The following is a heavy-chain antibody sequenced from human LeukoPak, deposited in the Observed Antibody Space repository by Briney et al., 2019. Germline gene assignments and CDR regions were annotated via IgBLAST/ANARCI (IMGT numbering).Heavy chain of an antibody. CDR2: IKSKSDGGTI. CDR3: TRWRQDGW. Sequence: GGSLRLSCVGSGFTFSDAWMSWVRQAPGKGLEWVGRIKSKSDGGTIDYAAPVKGRFTISRDDSRNALYLEMNSQKTEDTAVYYCTRWRQDGWWGQGTLVTVS. V-gene: IGHV3-15*01. CDR1: GFTFSDAW. J-gene: IGHJ4*02. D-gene: IGHD2-15*01.